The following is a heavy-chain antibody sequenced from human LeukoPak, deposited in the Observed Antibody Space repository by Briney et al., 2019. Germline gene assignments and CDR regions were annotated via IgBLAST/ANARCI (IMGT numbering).Heavy chain of an antibody. D-gene: IGHD4-23*01. Sequence: KTGGSLRLSCAASGFTFSSYSMNWVRQAPGKGLEWVSSISSRSSYIYYADSVKGRFTISRDNAKNSLYLQMNSLRAEDTAVYYCALTNYGGNSPFGDYWGQGTLVTVSS. V-gene: IGHV3-21*01. J-gene: IGHJ4*02. CDR2: ISSRSSYI. CDR1: GFTFSSYS. CDR3: ALTNYGGNSPFGDY.